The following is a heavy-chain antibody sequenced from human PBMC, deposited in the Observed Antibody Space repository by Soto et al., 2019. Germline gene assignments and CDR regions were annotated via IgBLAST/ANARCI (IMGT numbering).Heavy chain of an antibody. J-gene: IGHJ4*02. D-gene: IGHD6-19*01. V-gene: IGHV4-34*01. Sequence: TSETLSLTCAVYGGSFRGYYWSWIRQPPGKGLEWIGKIYYSGSTNYNPSLQSRVAISVDTSKNQFSLKLKSVTAADTAIYYCARRTVNIRTFYSGLKTHCFDYWGQGAPVTVSS. CDR1: GGSFRGYY. CDR2: IYYSGST. CDR3: ARRTVNIRTFYSGLKTHCFDY.